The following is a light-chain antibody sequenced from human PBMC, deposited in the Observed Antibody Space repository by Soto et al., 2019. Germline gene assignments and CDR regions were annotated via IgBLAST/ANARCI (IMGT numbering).Light chain of an antibody. J-gene: IGKJ2*01. CDR1: QSVSNY. V-gene: IGKV3-15*01. CDR2: GAS. CDR3: QQYYDWPPYT. Sequence: EIVMTQSPATLSVSPGERATLSCRASQSVSNYLAWYQQKPGQAPRLLIYGASTRATGIPARFSGGGSETDFTLTISSLQSEDFAVYYCQQYYDWPPYTFGQGTKLDFK.